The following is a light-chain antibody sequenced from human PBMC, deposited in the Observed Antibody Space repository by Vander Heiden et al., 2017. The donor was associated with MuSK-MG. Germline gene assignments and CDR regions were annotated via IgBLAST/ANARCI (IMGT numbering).Light chain of an antibody. J-gene: IGLJ2*01. CDR1: NIGRNP. Sequence: SQVILHPPSVSVAQGATARITCGTPNIGRNPVHWYQKKPGQSPVLIIYNDADRPSGIPERVSGSNSANAATLTISRVEAGDEADYYCQLWDAGFDQPVFGGGTKLTVL. CDR2: NDA. CDR3: QLWDAGFDQPV. V-gene: IGLV3-21*04.